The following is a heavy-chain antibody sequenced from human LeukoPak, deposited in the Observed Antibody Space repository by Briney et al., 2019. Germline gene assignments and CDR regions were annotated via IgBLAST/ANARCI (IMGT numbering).Heavy chain of an antibody. Sequence: ATVTVSCKASGYTFTSYAMHWVRQAPGQRLEWMGWINAGNGNTKYSQKFQGRVTITRDTSASTAYMELSSLRSEDTAVYYCARGSSSSGQYDYWGQGTLVTVSS. V-gene: IGHV1-3*01. CDR2: INAGNGNT. CDR3: ARGSSSSGQYDY. D-gene: IGHD3-22*01. CDR1: GYTFTSYA. J-gene: IGHJ4*02.